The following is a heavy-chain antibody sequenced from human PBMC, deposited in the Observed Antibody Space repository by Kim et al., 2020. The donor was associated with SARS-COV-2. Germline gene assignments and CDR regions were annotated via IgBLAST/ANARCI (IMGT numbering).Heavy chain of an antibody. J-gene: IGHJ3*02. D-gene: IGHD3-9*01. CDR3: ARGPRTDILTGLGAFDI. Sequence: SETLSLTCTVSGGSISSGGYYWSWIRQHPGKGLEWIGYIYYSGSTYYNPSLKSRVTISVDTSKNQFSLKLSSVTAADTAVYYCARGPRTDILTGLGAFDIWGQGTMVTVSS. V-gene: IGHV4-31*03. CDR1: GGSISSGGYY. CDR2: IYYSGST.